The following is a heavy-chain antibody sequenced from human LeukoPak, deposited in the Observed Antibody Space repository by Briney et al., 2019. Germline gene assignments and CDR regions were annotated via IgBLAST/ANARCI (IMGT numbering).Heavy chain of an antibody. CDR3: ARGGESGSYSYFDY. Sequence: ASVKVSCKASGYTFTNYDINWVRQATGQGLEWMGWMDPNSGNTAYAQNFQGRVTITRNTSISTAYMELSSLSSEDTAVYYCARGGESGSYSYFDYWGQGTLVTVSS. J-gene: IGHJ4*02. D-gene: IGHD3-10*01. CDR1: GYTFTNYD. V-gene: IGHV1-8*03. CDR2: MDPNSGNT.